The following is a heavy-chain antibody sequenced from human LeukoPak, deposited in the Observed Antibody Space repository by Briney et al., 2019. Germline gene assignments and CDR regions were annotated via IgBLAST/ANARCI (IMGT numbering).Heavy chain of an antibody. J-gene: IGHJ5*02. D-gene: IGHD2-2*01. Sequence: PGGSLRLSCAASGFTFSDYYMSWIRQAPGKGLEWVSYISSSGSTIYYADSVKGRFTISRDNAKNSLYLQMNSLRAEDTAVYYCARHIAVVPAAMSPWGQGTLVTVSS. CDR3: ARHIAVVPAAMSP. CDR2: ISSSGSTI. CDR1: GFTFSDYY. V-gene: IGHV3-11*04.